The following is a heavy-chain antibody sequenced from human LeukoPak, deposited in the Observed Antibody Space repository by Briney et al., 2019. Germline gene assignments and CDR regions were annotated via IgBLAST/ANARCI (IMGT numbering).Heavy chain of an antibody. D-gene: IGHD3-22*01. J-gene: IGHJ4*02. CDR1: GFTFSSYA. CDR2: ISGSGGST. V-gene: IGHV3-23*01. CDR3: AKEAWYYDSSGYYYDLDY. Sequence: GGSLRLSCAASGFTFSSYAMSWVRQAPGKGLEWVSAISGSGGSTYYADSVKGRFTISRDNSKNTLYLQMNGLRAEDTAVYYCAKEAWYYDSSGYYYDLDYWGQGTLVTVSS.